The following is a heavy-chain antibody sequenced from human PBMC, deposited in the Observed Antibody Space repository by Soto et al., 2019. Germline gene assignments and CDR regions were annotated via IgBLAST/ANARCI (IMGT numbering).Heavy chain of an antibody. CDR3: ASRHSSPYFDY. CDR1: GGSISSGDDY. Sequence: QVQLQESGPGLVKPSQTLSLTCTVSGGSISSGDDYWSWIRQPPGKGLEWIGSIYYSGSTYYNPSLKCRVTISVDTSKNQFSMKLNSVTAADTAVYYWASRHSSPYFDYWGQGTLVTVSS. CDR2: IYYSGST. J-gene: IGHJ4*02. V-gene: IGHV4-30-4*01. D-gene: IGHD6-13*01.